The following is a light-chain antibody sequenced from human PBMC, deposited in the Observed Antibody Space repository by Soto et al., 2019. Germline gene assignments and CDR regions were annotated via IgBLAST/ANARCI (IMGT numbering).Light chain of an antibody. J-gene: IGKJ2*01. CDR1: QSVSSSY. CDR2: GAS. CDR3: QQYGRSPPT. V-gene: IGKV3-20*01. Sequence: EIVLTQSPGTLSLSPGERATLSCRASQSVSSSYLAWYQQKSGQAPRLLIQGASSRATGIPDRFSGSGSGTAFTLTISRLEPEDVAVYYCQQYGRSPPTFGQGTKLEIK.